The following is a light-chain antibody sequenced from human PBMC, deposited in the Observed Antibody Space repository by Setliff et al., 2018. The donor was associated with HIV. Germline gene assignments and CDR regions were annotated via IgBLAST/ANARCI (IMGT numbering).Light chain of an antibody. CDR3: SSYTNISTYI. Sequence: QSALTQPASVSGSPGQSITISCTGTSSDIGGYTYVSWYQQHPGKAPKLIIFEVSHRPSGVSNRLSGSKSGNTASLIISGLQAEDEADYYCSSYTNISTYICGSGTKVTVL. V-gene: IGLV2-14*01. CDR1: SSDIGGYTY. CDR2: EVS. J-gene: IGLJ1*01.